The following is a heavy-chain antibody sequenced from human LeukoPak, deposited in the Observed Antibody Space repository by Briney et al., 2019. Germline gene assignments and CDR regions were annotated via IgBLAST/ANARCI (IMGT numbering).Heavy chain of an antibody. Sequence: GGSLRLSCAASGFTFSSDAMSWVRQAPGKGLEWVSAISGSGGSTYYADSVKGRFTISRDNSKNTLYLQMNSLRAEDTAVYYCARGIYDFWSGYSFDYWGQGTLVTVSS. CDR3: ARGIYDFWSGYSFDY. CDR2: ISGSGGST. J-gene: IGHJ4*02. V-gene: IGHV3-23*01. D-gene: IGHD3-3*01. CDR1: GFTFSSDA.